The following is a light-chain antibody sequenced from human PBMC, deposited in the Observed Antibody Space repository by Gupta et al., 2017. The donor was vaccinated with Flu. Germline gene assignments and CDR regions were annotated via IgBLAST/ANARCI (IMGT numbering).Light chain of an antibody. CDR1: TLTKQY. Sequence: SYELTQPPSVSVSPGQTARITCSGDTLTKQYVFWYQQKPGQAPVMVMSKDTERPSGIPERFSSSSSGTTVTLTISAVQAEDGADYYCQSADSSGHYVMFGGGTQLTVL. V-gene: IGLV3-25*03. CDR2: KDT. J-gene: IGLJ3*02. CDR3: QSADSSGHYVM.